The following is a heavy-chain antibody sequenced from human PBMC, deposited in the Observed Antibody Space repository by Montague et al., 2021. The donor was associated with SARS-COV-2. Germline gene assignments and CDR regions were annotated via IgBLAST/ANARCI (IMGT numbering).Heavy chain of an antibody. D-gene: IGHD3-22*01. V-gene: IGHV4-61*02. CDR3: ARDRGIGDSGSNTWSYYYYGMDV. Sequence: TLSLTCTVSGGSISSGSYYWSWIRQPAGKGLEWIGRIYTSGSTNYNPSLKSRVTISVDTSKNQFSLKLSSVTAADTAVYYCARDRGIGDSGSNTWSYYYYGMDVWGQGTTVTVSS. CDR1: GGSISSGSYY. CDR2: IYTSGST. J-gene: IGHJ6*02.